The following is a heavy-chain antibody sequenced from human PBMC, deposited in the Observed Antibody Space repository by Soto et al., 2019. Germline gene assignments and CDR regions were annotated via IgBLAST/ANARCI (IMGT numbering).Heavy chain of an antibody. Sequence: QVQLQQWGAGLLKPSETLSLTCAVYGGSFSGYYWSWIRQPPGKGLEWIGEINHSGSTNSNPSLKSRVTISVDTSKNQFSLKLSSVTAADTAVYYCARGRRGYSYGLCDYWGQGTLVTVSS. D-gene: IGHD5-18*01. CDR2: INHSGST. J-gene: IGHJ4*02. V-gene: IGHV4-34*01. CDR1: GGSFSGYY. CDR3: ARGRRGYSYGLCDY.